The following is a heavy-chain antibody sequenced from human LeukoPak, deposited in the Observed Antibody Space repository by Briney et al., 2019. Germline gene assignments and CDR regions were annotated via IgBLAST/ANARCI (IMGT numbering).Heavy chain of an antibody. V-gene: IGHV4-4*02. Sequence: SETLSLTCAVSGGSISSNNWWIWVRQSPEKGLEWIGEIYHDGSTNYNPSLKSRVTISMDKSKNQLSLKLNFVTAADTAVYYCARVSMVRGAPDYYFDYWGQGTLVTVSS. CDR3: ARVSMVRGAPDYYFDY. CDR2: IYHDGST. J-gene: IGHJ4*02. D-gene: IGHD3-10*01. CDR1: GGSISSNNW.